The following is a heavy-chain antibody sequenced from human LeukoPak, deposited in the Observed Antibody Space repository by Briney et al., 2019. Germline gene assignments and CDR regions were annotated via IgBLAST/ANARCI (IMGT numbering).Heavy chain of an antibody. Sequence: SQTLSLTCAISGDSVSSNSAAWDWIRQSPSRGLEWVGRTYYRSKRYNDYAVSMRSRVSINPDTSKNQSSLQLNSVTPEDTAVYYCAREYSSGIDYWGQGTLVTASS. CDR3: AREYSSGIDY. D-gene: IGHD6-19*01. J-gene: IGHJ4*02. V-gene: IGHV6-1*01. CDR1: GDSVSSNSAA. CDR2: TYYRSKRYN.